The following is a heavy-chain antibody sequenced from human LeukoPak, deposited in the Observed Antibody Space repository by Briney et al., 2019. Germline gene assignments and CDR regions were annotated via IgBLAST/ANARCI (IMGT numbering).Heavy chain of an antibody. CDR3: ARDGGLGIAAAGSFDY. D-gene: IGHD6-13*01. V-gene: IGHV1-69*04. CDR1: GGTFSSYA. J-gene: IGHJ4*02. Sequence: SVKVSCKASGGTFSSYAISWVRQAPGQGLEWMGRIIPILGIANYAQKFQGRVTITADKSTSTAYMELSSLRSEDTAVYYCARDGGLGIAAAGSFDYWGQGTLVTVSS. CDR2: IIPILGIA.